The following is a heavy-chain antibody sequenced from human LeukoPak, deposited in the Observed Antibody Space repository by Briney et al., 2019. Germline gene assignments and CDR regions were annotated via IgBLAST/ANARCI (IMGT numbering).Heavy chain of an antibody. Sequence: GASVKVSCKASGYTFTSYGISWARQAPGQGLEWMGWINPNSGGTNYAQKFQGRVTMTRDMSTSTDYMELSSLRSEDTAVYYCARDNSVEDTAWWFDPWGQGTLVTVSS. J-gene: IGHJ5*02. D-gene: IGHD4-23*01. CDR3: ARDNSVEDTAWWFDP. CDR2: INPNSGGT. CDR1: GYTFTSYG. V-gene: IGHV1-2*02.